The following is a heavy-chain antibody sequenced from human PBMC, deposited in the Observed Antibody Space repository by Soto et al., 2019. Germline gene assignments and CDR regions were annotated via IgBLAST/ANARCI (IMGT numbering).Heavy chain of an antibody. D-gene: IGHD6-19*01. V-gene: IGHV1-18*01. CDR3: ARDRGVAPPVAGNTHYYYYMDV. CDR2: ISAYNGDT. CDR1: GYSFTNYG. Sequence: QDQLVQSGGEVKKPGASVKVSCKASGYSFTNYGITWVRQAPGQGFEWMGWISAYNGDTNYAQKLQGRVTMTTDASTSTAYLELRSLRYDDTAVYYCARDRGVAPPVAGNTHYYYYMDVWGKGTTVTVSS. J-gene: IGHJ6*03.